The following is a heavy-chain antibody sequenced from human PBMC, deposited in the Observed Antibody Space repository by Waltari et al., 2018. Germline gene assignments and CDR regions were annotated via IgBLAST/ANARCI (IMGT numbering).Heavy chain of an antibody. CDR3: ARDLKYYGSGSYPDSGLGY. J-gene: IGHJ4*02. V-gene: IGHV1-69*08. CDR2: IIPILGIA. Sequence: QVQLVQSGAEVKKPGSSVKVSCKASGGTFSSYTISWVRQAPRQGLEWMGRIIPILGIANYAQKFQGRVTITADKSTSTAYMELSSLRSEDTAVYYCARDLKYYGSGSYPDSGLGYWGQGTRVTVSS. D-gene: IGHD3-10*01. CDR1: GGTFSSYT.